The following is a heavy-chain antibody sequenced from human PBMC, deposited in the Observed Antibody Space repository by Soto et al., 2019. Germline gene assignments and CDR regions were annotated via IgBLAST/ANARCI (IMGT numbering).Heavy chain of an antibody. D-gene: IGHD5-18*01. J-gene: IGHJ3*01. CDR1: GFIFNDYG. CDR3: VKGDLDTAVVNRPDAFDF. Sequence: GSLILACKASGFIFNDYGMHWVRQAPGKGLDWVAVISFDGSNKYYAQSVKGRFTISRDNSKNTLFLHMDRLRREDTAVYHCVKGDLDTAVVNRPDAFDFWGQGTMVTVSS. CDR2: ISFDGSNK. V-gene: IGHV3-30*18.